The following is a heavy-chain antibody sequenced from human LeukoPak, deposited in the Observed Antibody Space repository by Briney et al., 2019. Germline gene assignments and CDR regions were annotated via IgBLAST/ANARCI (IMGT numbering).Heavy chain of an antibody. Sequence: ASLKVSCKASGYTFTSYGISWVRQAPGQGLEWMGWISTYNGNTNYAQKLQGRVTMTTDTSTSTAYMELRSLRSDDTAVYYCARTRAEVGATNNYYYYYMDVWGKGTTVTISS. CDR2: ISTYNGNT. V-gene: IGHV1-18*01. J-gene: IGHJ6*03. D-gene: IGHD1-26*01. CDR1: GYTFTSYG. CDR3: ARTRAEVGATNNYYYYYMDV.